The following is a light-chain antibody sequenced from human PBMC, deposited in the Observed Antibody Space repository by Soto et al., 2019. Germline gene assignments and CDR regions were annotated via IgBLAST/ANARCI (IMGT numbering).Light chain of an antibody. J-gene: IGKJ1*01. Sequence: DIQMTQSPSTLSASVGERVTITCRARQTISIWLAWYQQKPGKAPKLLIYDASILESGVPSRFSGSGSGTEFTLTMSSLQPDDFATYYCQQYNSYRTFGQGTKVDI. CDR2: DAS. CDR3: QQYNSYRT. CDR1: QTISIW. V-gene: IGKV1-5*01.